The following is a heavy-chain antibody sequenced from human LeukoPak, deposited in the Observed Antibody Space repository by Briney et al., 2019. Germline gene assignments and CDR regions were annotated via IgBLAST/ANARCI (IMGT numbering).Heavy chain of an antibody. CDR2: IKQDGSEK. J-gene: IGHJ4*02. V-gene: IGHV3-7*01. CDR1: GFTFNGYW. Sequence: PGGSLRLSCAASGFTFNGYWMSWVRQAPGKGLEWVANIKQDGSEKYYVDSARGRVTISRDNAENSLFLQMNRLRVEDTAVYYCTRDFGRSSYYFDFWGQGTLVTVSS. CDR3: TRDFGRSSYYFDF. D-gene: IGHD3-3*01.